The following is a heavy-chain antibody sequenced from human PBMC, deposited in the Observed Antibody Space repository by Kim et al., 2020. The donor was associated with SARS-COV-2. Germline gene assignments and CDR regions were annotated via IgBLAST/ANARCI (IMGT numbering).Heavy chain of an antibody. Sequence: YALSGNGRFTINADTSQNQFPLQLNSVTPEDTAVYYCARDRQRAGTGVDYWGQGTLVTVSS. V-gene: IGHV6-1*01. CDR3: ARDRQRAGTGVDY. J-gene: IGHJ4*02. D-gene: IGHD6-19*01.